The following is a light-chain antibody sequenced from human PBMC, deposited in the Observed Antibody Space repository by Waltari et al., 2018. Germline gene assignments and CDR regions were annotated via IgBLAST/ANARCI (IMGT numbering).Light chain of an antibody. CDR1: SGHSSNI. V-gene: IGLV4-69*01. J-gene: IGLJ3*02. Sequence: QLVVTQSPSASASLGASVKLTCTLSSGHSSNIIAWLQQQPEKGPRYWMKVNSDGSHSRGDEIPDRVSGTGYGGERYLAISSRQAEDEADYYCQTGGHGTWVFGGGTKLTVL. CDR2: VNSDGSH. CDR3: QTGGHGTWV.